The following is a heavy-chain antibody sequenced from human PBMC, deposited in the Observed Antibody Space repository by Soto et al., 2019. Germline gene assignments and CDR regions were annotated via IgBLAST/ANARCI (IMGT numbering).Heavy chain of an antibody. CDR1: GFTFTNNW. CDR2: LTGGTAT. Sequence: PGGSLRLSCAVSGFTFTNNWIHWVRQAPGKGLLWVSRLTGGTATGYADSVRGRFTISGDAAKNTLYLQMNDLRAEDTAVYYCTTVFDYWGRGTLVTVSS. CDR3: TTVFDY. D-gene: IGHD1-1*01. J-gene: IGHJ4*02. V-gene: IGHV3-74*01.